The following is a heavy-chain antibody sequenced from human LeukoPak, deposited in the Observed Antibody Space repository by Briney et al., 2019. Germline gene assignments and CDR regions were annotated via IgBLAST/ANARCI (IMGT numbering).Heavy chain of an antibody. Sequence: SETPSLTSTENGGSFCVYFWSWMCRHPREGLEWSGEVIDRGATSKHPSLQSRVSILGDASKSRFSLQLSSVTAADTAIYFCARGGGSKLSGVAPSHYYFMDVWDKGITVIVSS. CDR3: ARGGGSKLSGVAPSHYYFMDV. V-gene: IGHV4-34*01. CDR1: GGSFCVYF. J-gene: IGHJ6*03. CDR2: VIDRGAT. D-gene: IGHD3-16*01.